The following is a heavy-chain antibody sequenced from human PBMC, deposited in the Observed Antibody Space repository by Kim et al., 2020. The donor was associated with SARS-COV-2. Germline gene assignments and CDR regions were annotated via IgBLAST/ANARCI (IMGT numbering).Heavy chain of an antibody. V-gene: IGHV4-34*01. CDR2: INHSGST. CDR3: ARGRYCSGGSCYLNWFDP. CDR1: GGSFSGYY. Sequence: SETLSLTCAVYGGSFSGYYWSWIRQPPGKGLEWIGEINHSGSTNYNPSLKSRVTISVDTSKNQFSLKLSSVTAADTAVYYCARGRYCSGGSCYLNWFDPWGQGTLVTVSS. J-gene: IGHJ5*02. D-gene: IGHD2-15*01.